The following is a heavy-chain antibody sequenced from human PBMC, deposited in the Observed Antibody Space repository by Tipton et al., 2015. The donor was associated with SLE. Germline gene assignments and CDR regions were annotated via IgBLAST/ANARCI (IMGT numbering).Heavy chain of an antibody. CDR1: GFIVRSHY. J-gene: IGHJ4*02. D-gene: IGHD2-15*01. CDR3: ATLWGYCSVGRCYSAF. CDR2: IYSGETT. V-gene: IGHV3-53*05. Sequence: SLRLSCAASGFIVRSHYMSWVRQAPGKGLEWVSVIYSGETTYYADSVKGRFAISRDNSKNTLYLQMNSLRPEDTAVYYCATLWGYCSVGRCYSAFWRQGTLVTVSS.